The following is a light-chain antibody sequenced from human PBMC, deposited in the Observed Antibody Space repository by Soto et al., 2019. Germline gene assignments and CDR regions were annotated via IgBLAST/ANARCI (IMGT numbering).Light chain of an antibody. V-gene: IGKV1D-12*01. CDR2: AAS. J-gene: IGKJ5*01. CDR1: QGISRS. CDR3: QQADTFPIT. Sequence: DIQMTQSPSSVSASVGDRVTISCQASQGISRSLAWYQQKPGKAPKLLIYAASSLQSGVPSRFSGSGFGTDFTLTISSLQPEDSPIYYCQQADTFPITFGQGTRLEI.